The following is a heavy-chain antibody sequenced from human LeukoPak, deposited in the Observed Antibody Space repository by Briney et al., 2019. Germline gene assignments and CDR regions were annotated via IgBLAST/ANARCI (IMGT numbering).Heavy chain of an antibody. CDR1: GGSISSGGYF. D-gene: IGHD3-10*02. CDR2: SSHSGST. Sequence: PSETLSLTCTVSGGSISSGGYFSSWVRQQPGKGLEWIGYSSHSGSTYYNPSLKSLFTISLDKTKYRFFLRLSSVTAAVPAVFDCARNVLFGEYNWFDHWGQGTLVTVSS. CDR3: ARNVLFGEYNWFDH. V-gene: IGHV4-31*01. J-gene: IGHJ5*02.